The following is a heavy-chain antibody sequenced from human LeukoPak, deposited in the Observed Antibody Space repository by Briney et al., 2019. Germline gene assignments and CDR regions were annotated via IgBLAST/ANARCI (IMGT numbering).Heavy chain of an antibody. J-gene: IGHJ4*02. CDR1: GGSFSGYY. D-gene: IGHD6-19*01. CDR2: INHSGST. V-gene: IGHV4-34*01. CDR3: ARGRSEWLVPRYFDY. Sequence: SETLSLTCAVYGGSFSGYYWSWIRQPPGKGLEWIGEINHSGSTNYSPSLKSRVTISVDTSKNQFSLKLSSVTAADTAVYYCARGRSEWLVPRYFDYWGQGTLVTVSS.